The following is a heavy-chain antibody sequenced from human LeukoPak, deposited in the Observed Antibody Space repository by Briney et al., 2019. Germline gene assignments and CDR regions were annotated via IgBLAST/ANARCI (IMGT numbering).Heavy chain of an antibody. V-gene: IGHV1-46*01. J-gene: IGHJ3*02. Sequence: ASVKVSCKASGYTFTSYYMHWVRQAPGQGLEWMGIINPSGGSTSYAQKFQGRVTMTRDTSTSTVCMELSSLRSEDTAVYYCARDCGGDCYSGYAFDIWGQGTMVTVSS. CDR1: GYTFTSYY. CDR3: ARDCGGDCYSGYAFDI. CDR2: INPSGGST. D-gene: IGHD2-21*02.